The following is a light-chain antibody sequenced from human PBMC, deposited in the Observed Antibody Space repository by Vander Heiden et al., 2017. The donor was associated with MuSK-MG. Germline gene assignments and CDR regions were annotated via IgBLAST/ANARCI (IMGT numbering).Light chain of an antibody. CDR3: QQYGSSPLFT. CDR1: QSVSSSY. CDR2: GAS. J-gene: IGKJ3*01. V-gene: IGKV3-20*01. Sequence: EIVLTQSPGTLSLSPGERATLSCRASQSVSSSYLAWYQQKPGQAPRLLIYGASSRATGIPDRFSDSGSGTDFTLTISRLEPEDFAVYYCQQYGSSPLFTFGHGTKVDIK.